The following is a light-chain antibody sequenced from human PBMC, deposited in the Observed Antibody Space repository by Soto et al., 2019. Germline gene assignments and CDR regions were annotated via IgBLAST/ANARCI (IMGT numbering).Light chain of an antibody. V-gene: IGKV3-20*01. CDR2: GAS. CDR3: QQYGGSPYT. Sequence: EIVLTQSPGTLSLSPGEIATLSCRASQSVRSNYLAWYQQKPGQAPRLLIYGASIRATGIPDRFSASGSGTDFTLTINRPEAEDVAVYYCQQYGGSPYTFGQGTKVDIK. J-gene: IGKJ2*01. CDR1: QSVRSNY.